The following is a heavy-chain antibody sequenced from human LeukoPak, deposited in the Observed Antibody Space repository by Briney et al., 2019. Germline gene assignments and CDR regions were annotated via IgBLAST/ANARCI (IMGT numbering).Heavy chain of an antibody. J-gene: IGHJ4*02. CDR1: GGSISSSSYY. D-gene: IGHD1-26*01. CDR3: ARAISLVGATLFFDY. CDR2: IYYSGST. Sequence: PSETLSLTCTVSGGSISSSSYYWGWIRQPPGKGLEWIGSIYYSGSTYYNPSLKSRVTISVDTSKNQFSLKLSSVTAADTAVYYCARAISLVGATLFFDYWGQGTLVTVSS. V-gene: IGHV4-39*07.